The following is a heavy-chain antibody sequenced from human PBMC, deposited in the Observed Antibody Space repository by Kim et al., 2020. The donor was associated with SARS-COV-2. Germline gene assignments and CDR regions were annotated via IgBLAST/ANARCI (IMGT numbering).Heavy chain of an antibody. Sequence: SVKVSCKASGGTFSSYAISWVRQAPGQGLEWMGGIIPIFGTANYAQKFQGRVTITADESTSTAYMELSSLRSEDTAVYYCACRIAVAGTAPFPFDYWGQGTLVTVSS. CDR1: GGTFSSYA. CDR3: ACRIAVAGTAPFPFDY. V-gene: IGHV1-69*13. D-gene: IGHD6-19*01. CDR2: IIPIFGTA. J-gene: IGHJ4*02.